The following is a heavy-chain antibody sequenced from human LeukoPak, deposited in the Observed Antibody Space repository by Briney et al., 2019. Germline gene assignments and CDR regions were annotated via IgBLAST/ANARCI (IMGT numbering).Heavy chain of an antibody. CDR3: AGDRDSSGLRDFAL. D-gene: IGHD3-22*01. J-gene: IGHJ2*01. CDR1: VASAVLYT. CDR2: VYYSGNT. Sequence: SKPLSSTWTLSVASAVLYTGAGFRHPPGKGLDGIGYVYYSGNTNYNPSLKSRVSISIDTSKNQFSLQLSSVAAADTAVYYCAGDRDSSGLRDFALWGRGTLVTVSA. V-gene: IGHV4-59*01.